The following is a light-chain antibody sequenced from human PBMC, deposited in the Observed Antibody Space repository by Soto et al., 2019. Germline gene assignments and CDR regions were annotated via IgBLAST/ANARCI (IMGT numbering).Light chain of an antibody. J-gene: IGKJ1*01. CDR1: QTISSW. CDR2: KAS. V-gene: IGKV1-5*03. CDR3: QHYNSYSEA. Sequence: DIQITQSPSTLSGSVGDRVTITCRSSQTISSWLAWYQQKPGKAPKLLIYKASTLKSGVPSRFSGSGSGTEFTLTISSLQPDDFATYYCQHYNSYSEALGQGTKVDNK.